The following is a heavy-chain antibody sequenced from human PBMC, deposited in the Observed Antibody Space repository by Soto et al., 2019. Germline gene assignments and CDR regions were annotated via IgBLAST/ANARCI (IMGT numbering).Heavy chain of an antibody. CDR3: ARDKDRLQLGGNYYYILDV. V-gene: IGHV1-69*12. J-gene: IGHJ6*02. Sequence: QVQLEQSGAEVKKAGSSVKVSCKASGGTFTNSAISWVRQAPGQGLEWMGGIMPLFRTPEYAQKFQGRVTITADEATSTVYMESSGLRSDDTAVYYCARDKDRLQLGGNYYYILDVWGQGTTVTVSS. D-gene: IGHD5-12*01. CDR1: GGTFTNSA. CDR2: IMPLFRTP.